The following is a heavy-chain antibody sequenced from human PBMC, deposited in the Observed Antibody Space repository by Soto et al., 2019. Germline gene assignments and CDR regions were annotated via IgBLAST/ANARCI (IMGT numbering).Heavy chain of an antibody. CDR2: IWYDGSNK. CDR1: GFTFSNYG. D-gene: IGHD3-22*01. J-gene: IGHJ4*02. CDR3: ARDYYETSAYYYPFDH. V-gene: IGHV3-33*01. Sequence: GGSLRLSCAASGFTFSNYGMHWVRQAPGKGLEWVAVIWYDGSNKYYADSVKGRLTISRDNSKNTLYLQMNSLRAEDTAVYYCARDYYETSAYYYPFDHWGQGTLVTVSS.